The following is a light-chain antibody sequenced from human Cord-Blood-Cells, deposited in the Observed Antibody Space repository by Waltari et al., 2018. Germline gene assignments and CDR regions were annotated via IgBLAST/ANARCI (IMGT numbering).Light chain of an antibody. CDR1: SSDVGSYNL. Sequence: QSALTQPASVSGSPGQSLTISCTGTSSDVGSYNLASWYQQHPGKAPKLMIYEGSKRPSGVSNRFSGSKSGNTASLTISGLQAEDEADYYCCSYAGSSYVVFGGGTKLTVL. CDR2: EGS. J-gene: IGLJ2*01. CDR3: CSYAGSSYVV. V-gene: IGLV2-23*01.